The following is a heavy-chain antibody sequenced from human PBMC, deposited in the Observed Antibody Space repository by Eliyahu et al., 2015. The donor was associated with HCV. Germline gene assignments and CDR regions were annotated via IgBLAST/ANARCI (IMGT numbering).Heavy chain of an antibody. CDR2: XHYSGST. J-gene: IGHJ5*02. CDR1: GGSITTSS. Sequence: QVQLQESGPGLVKPSETLSLTCTVSGGSITTSSWSWXRQPPGKGLAWIGYXHYSGSTNYNPPLKSRVTISVDTSKNQFSLNLTSVTAADTAVYYCASGGGGIAVAGTGGWFDPWGQGTLVTVSS. CDR3: ASGGGGIAVAGTGGWFDP. D-gene: IGHD6-19*01. V-gene: IGHV4-59*01.